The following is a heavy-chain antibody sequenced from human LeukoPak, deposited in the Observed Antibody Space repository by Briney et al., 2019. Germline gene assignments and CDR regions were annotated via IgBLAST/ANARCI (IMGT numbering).Heavy chain of an antibody. CDR1: GFTFSSYA. CDR2: ISGSGGST. V-gene: IGHV3-23*01. J-gene: IGHJ4*02. D-gene: IGHD4-17*01. CDR3: AKDKWDYGDFYYFDY. Sequence: GGSLRLSCAASGFTFSSYAMSWVRQAPGKGLEWVSAISGSGGSTYYADSVKGRFTISRDNSKNTLYLQMNSLRAEDTAVYYCAKDKWDYGDFYYFDYWGQGTLVNVSS.